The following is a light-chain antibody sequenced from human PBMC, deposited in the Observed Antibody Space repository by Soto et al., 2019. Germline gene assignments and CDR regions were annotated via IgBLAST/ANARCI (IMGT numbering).Light chain of an antibody. Sequence: EIVLTQSPDTLSLSPVERATLSCRTSQSVSSNYLAWYQQKPAQAPRLLIYGASSRATGIPDRFSGSGYGTEFNLTINSLQSGDIAVYSSQLYGRSPLAFGAGTKVDIK. CDR3: QLYGRSPLA. J-gene: IGKJ4*01. CDR2: GAS. V-gene: IGKV3-20*01. CDR1: QSVSSNY.